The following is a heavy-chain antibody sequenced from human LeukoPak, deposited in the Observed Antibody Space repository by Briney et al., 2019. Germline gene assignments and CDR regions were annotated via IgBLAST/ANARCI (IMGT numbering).Heavy chain of an antibody. CDR2: IYPGDSNS. CDR1: GYHFTTYW. V-gene: IGHV5-51*01. D-gene: IGHD5-18*01. Sequence: GESLKISCGASGYHFTTYWIGWVRQRPGKGLEWMGIIYPGDSNSTYSPSFQGQVTISVDKSLSTAYLQWSSLKASDTAMYYCARQGSIQIWGQGTLVTVSS. J-gene: IGHJ4*02. CDR3: ARQGSIQI.